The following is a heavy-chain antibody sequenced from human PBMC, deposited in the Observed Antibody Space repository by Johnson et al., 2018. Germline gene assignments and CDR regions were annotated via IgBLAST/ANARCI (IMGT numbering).Heavy chain of an antibody. CDR2: IYYSGTT. J-gene: IGHJ3*02. V-gene: IGHV4-59*01. Sequence: QVQLQESGPGLVKPSETLSLTCTVSGGSMSGFFWSWIRQPPAKGLEWIGYIYYSGTTNYNPSLKSRVTISVDTSKNKFSLKLNSVTAADAAVYYCARRAGMGGAFDIWVQGTMVTISS. D-gene: IGHD1-26*01. CDR3: ARRAGMGGAFDI. CDR1: GGSMSGFF.